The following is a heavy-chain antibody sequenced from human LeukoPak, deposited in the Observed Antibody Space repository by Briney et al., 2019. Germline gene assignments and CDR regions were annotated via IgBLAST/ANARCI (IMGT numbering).Heavy chain of an antibody. CDR2: ISYDGSNK. J-gene: IGHJ6*03. CDR1: GFTFSSYA. Sequence: GGSLRLSCAASGFTFSSYAMHWVRQAPGKGLEWVAVISYDGSNKYYADSVKGRFTISRDNSKNTLYLQMNSLRAEDTAVYYCARGGSGYDYYYYMDVWGKGTTVTISS. V-gene: IGHV3-30*04. CDR3: ARGGSGYDYYYYMDV. D-gene: IGHD5-12*01.